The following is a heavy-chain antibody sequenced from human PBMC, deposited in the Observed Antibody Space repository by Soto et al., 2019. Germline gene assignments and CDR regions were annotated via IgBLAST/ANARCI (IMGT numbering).Heavy chain of an antibody. V-gene: IGHV1-18*04. CDR2: ISAYNGNT. D-gene: IGHD2-15*01. Sequence: ASVKVSCKASGYTFTSYGIGWVRQAPGQGLEWMGWISAYNGNTNYAQKLQGRVTMTTDTSTSTAYMELRSLRSDDTAVYYCARLLDETWYSYGMDVWGQGTTVTVSS. CDR3: ARLLDETWYSYGMDV. CDR1: GYTFTSYG. J-gene: IGHJ6*02.